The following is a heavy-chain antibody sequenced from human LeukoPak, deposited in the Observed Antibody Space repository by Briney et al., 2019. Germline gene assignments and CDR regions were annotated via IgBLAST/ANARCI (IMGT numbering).Heavy chain of an antibody. V-gene: IGHV3-21*01. D-gene: IGHD3-10*01. CDR1: GFTFSGYT. CDR3: ARSGYGSADS. J-gene: IGHJ4*02. CDR2: ISPRSTYM. Sequence: PGGSLRLSCAVSGFTFSGYTMNWVRQTPGKGLEWVSSISPRSTYMYYADSVKGRVTISRDNAKNSLYLQMNSLRAEDTGMYYCARSGYGSADSWGQGTPVTVSS.